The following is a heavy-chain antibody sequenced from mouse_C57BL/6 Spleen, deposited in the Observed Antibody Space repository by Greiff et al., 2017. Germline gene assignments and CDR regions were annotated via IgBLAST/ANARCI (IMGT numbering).Heavy chain of an antibody. CDR3: ARSPLLLRRAMDY. CDR1: GYAFSSYW. V-gene: IGHV1-80*01. CDR2: IYPGDGDT. J-gene: IGHJ4*01. D-gene: IGHD1-1*01. Sequence: VQLQQSGAELVKPGASVKISCKASGYAFSSYWMNWVKQRPGKGLEWIGQIYPGDGDTNYNGKFKGKATLTADKSSSTAYMQLSSLTSEDSAVYFCARSPLLLRRAMDYWGQGTSVTVSS.